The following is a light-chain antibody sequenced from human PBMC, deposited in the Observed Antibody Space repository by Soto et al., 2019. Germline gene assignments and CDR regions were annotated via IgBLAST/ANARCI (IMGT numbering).Light chain of an antibody. J-gene: IGLJ2*01. CDR2: EVS. Sequence: QSALTQPASVSGSPGQSITISCTGTSSDVGDYNYVSWYQQHPGKAPKLMIYEVSHRLSGVSNRFSGSKSGYTASLTISGLQDEDEVDYYCSSYISNSIVVFGGGTKLTVL. CDR3: SSYISNSIVV. CDR1: SSDVGDYNY. V-gene: IGLV2-14*01.